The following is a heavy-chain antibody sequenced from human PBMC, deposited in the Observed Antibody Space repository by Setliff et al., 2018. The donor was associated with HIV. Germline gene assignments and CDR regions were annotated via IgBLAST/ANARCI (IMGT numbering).Heavy chain of an antibody. D-gene: IGHD1-26*01. J-gene: IGHJ6*03. CDR3: ARRRPPPSGAYSQYYMDV. Sequence: ASVKVSCKASGYTFTTYDNIWVRQATGQGLEWMGCMSPNSGNTGYAQKFRGRVSMTRNTSIGTAYMELSSLRSEDTAVYYCARRRPPPSGAYSQYYMDVWGKGTTVTVSS. CDR2: MSPNSGNT. CDR1: GYTFTTYD. V-gene: IGHV1-8*02.